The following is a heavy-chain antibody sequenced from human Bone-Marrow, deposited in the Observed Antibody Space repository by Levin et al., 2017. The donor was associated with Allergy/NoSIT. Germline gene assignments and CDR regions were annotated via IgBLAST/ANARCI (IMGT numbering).Heavy chain of an antibody. Sequence: GASVKVSCKASGYTFTSYYMHWVRQAPGQGLEWMGIINPSGGSTSYAQKFQGRVTMTRDTSTSTVYMELSSLRSEDTAVYYCARDRVGLAIFGVVIIGWFDPWGQGTLVTVSS. D-gene: IGHD3-3*01. CDR1: GYTFTSYY. CDR3: ARDRVGLAIFGVVIIGWFDP. CDR2: INPSGGST. J-gene: IGHJ5*02. V-gene: IGHV1-46*01.